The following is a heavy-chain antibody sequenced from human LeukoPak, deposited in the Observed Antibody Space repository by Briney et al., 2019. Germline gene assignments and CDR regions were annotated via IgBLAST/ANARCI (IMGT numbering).Heavy chain of an antibody. V-gene: IGHV3-7*01. Sequence: GGSLRLSCAASGFTFGSYWMSWVRQAPGKGLEWVANIKQDGSEKYYVDSVRGRFTISRDNAKNSLYLQMNSLRAEDTAVYYCAREGMYYYDSSGLSTHFDYWGQGTLVTVSS. D-gene: IGHD3-22*01. CDR1: GFTFGSYW. CDR3: AREGMYYYDSSGLSTHFDY. CDR2: IKQDGSEK. J-gene: IGHJ4*02.